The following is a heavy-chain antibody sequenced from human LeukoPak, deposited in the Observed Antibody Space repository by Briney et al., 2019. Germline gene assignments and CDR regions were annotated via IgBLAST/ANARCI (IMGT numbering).Heavy chain of an antibody. V-gene: IGHV3-48*04. CDR1: GFVFSRDD. CDR3: VREAGRPQTFYFDS. J-gene: IGHJ4*02. D-gene: IGHD3-16*01. Sequence: GGSLRLSCLASGFVFSRDDMNWVRRAPGKGLEWVAHISKAIYYADSVEGRFTISRDNAKNSLYLQMSNLRAEDTAMYYCVREAGRPQTFYFDSWGRGTPVTVSS. CDR2: ISKAI.